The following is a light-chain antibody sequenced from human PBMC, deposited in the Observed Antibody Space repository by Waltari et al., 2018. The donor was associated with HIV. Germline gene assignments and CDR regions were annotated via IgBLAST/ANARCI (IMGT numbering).Light chain of an antibody. CDR2: RDN. J-gene: IGLJ3*02. CDR1: SSNIGSNH. CDR3: AAWDDSLSGWV. Sequence: QSVLTQPPSASGTPGQSVTIPCSWSSSNIGSNHVSWYQHFPGTTPKPLIYRDNSQPSGVPDRFSGSKSGTSASLAISGLRSEDEADYYCAAWDDSLSGWVFGGGTKLTVL. V-gene: IGLV1-47*01.